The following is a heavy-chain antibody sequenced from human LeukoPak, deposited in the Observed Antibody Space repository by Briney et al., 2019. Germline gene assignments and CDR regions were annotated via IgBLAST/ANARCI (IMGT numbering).Heavy chain of an antibody. CDR1: GYTFTTYS. V-gene: IGHV1-18*01. D-gene: IGHD7-27*01. CDR2: ITFHNGKT. Sequence: ASVKVSCKASGYTFTTYSISWVRQAPGQGLEWMGWITFHNGKTNYAQKFQGRVTMTTDTSTTTAYMELRSLRSDDTAVYYCARDMSATGDYFDPWGQGTLVTVSS. J-gene: IGHJ5*02. CDR3: ARDMSATGDYFDP.